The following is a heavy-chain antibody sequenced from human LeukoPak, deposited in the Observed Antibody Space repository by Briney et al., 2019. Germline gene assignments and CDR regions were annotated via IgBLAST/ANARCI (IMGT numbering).Heavy chain of an antibody. CDR2: ISAGGSDT. D-gene: IGHD1-7*01. CDR1: GFTFSNSA. J-gene: IGHJ4*02. Sequence: GGSLRLSCAASGFTFSNSAMTWVRQAPGKGLEWVSAISAGGSDTIYTDSVKDRFTISRDNSKNTLYLQMNSLRAEDTAVYYCAKGGNSAPLDYWGQGTLVTVPS. CDR3: AKGGNSAPLDY. V-gene: IGHV3-23*01.